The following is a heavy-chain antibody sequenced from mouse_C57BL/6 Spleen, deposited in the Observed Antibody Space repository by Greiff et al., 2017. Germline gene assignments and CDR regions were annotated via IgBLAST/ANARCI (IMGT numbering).Heavy chain of an antibody. CDR3: TRGDGYYVDY. V-gene: IGHV1-15*01. J-gene: IGHJ2*01. CDR1: GYTFTDYE. D-gene: IGHD2-3*01. CDR2: IDPETGGT. Sequence: QVQLKQSGAELVRPGASVTLSCKASGYTFTDYEMHWVKQTPVHGLEWIGAIDPETGGTAYNQKFKGKAILTADKSSSTAYMELRSLTSEDSAVYYCTRGDGYYVDYWGQGTTLTVSS.